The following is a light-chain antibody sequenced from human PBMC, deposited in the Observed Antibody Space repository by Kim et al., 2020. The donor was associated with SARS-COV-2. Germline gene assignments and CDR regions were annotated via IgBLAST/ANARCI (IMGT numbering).Light chain of an antibody. CDR1: QSINNW. CDR2: MAS. V-gene: IGKV1-5*03. Sequence: SSVGDRVTITCRASQSINNWLAWYQQKPGKAPKLLIYMASTLESGVPSRFSGSGSGTEFTLTISSLQPDDFATYYCQQDNSYPLTFGGGTKVDIK. J-gene: IGKJ4*01. CDR3: QQDNSYPLT.